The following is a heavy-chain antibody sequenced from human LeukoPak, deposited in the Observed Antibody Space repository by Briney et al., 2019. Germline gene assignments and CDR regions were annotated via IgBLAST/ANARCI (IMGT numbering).Heavy chain of an antibody. CDR1: GFTFTTFW. CDR2: INHDGSST. Sequence: GGSLRLSCATSGFTFTTFWMHWVRQAPGKGLVWVSRINHDGSSTNYADSVKGRFTISRDNAKNTLYLQMNSLRAEDTAVCYCVRDPRFSENFDYWGQGILVTVSS. D-gene: IGHD3-10*01. J-gene: IGHJ4*02. V-gene: IGHV3-74*01. CDR3: VRDPRFSENFDY.